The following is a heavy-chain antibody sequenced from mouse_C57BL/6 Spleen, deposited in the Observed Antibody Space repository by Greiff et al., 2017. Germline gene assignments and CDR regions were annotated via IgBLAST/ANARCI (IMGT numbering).Heavy chain of an antibody. CDR2: IDPENGDT. CDR1: GFNIKDDY. CDR3: ARSDSSGYWFAY. Sequence: VQLKESGAELVRPGASVKLSCTASGFNIKDDYMHWVKQRPEQGLEWIGWIDPENGDTDYASKFQGKATLTADTSSNTAYMQLSSLTSEDSAVYYCARSDSSGYWFAYWGQGTLVTVSA. J-gene: IGHJ3*01. D-gene: IGHD3-2*02. V-gene: IGHV14-4*01.